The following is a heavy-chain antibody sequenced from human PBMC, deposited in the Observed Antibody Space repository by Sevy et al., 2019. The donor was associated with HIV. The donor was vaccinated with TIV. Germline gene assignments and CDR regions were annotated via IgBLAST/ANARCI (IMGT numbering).Heavy chain of an antibody. CDR1: GFSFYDYA. CDR2: INWDSDQV. CDR3: AKDVNWKFPNYFDS. Sequence: GGSLRLSCVTSGFSFYDYAMHWVRQIPGRGLEWVASINWDSDQVEYADSVRGRFTISRDNANSSLYLHMGSLRVDDSALYFCAKDVNWKFPNYFDSWGQGTLVTVSS. J-gene: IGHJ4*02. V-gene: IGHV3-9*01. D-gene: IGHD1-1*01.